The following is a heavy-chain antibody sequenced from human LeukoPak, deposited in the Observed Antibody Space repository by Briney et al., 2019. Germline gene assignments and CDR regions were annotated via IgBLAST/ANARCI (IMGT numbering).Heavy chain of an antibody. CDR1: GFTFSSYA. CDR3: ARDKRLRLGDILTGNFDY. J-gene: IGHJ4*02. Sequence: GGSLRLSCAASGFTFSSYAMSWVRQAPGKGLEWVSAISGSGGSTYYADSVKGRFTISRDNSKNTLYLQMNSLRAEDTAVYYCARDKRLRLGDILTGNFDYWGQGTLVTVSS. CDR2: ISGSGGST. V-gene: IGHV3-23*01. D-gene: IGHD3-9*01.